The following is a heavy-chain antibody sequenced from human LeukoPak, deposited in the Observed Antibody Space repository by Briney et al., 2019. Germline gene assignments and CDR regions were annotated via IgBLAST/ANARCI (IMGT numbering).Heavy chain of an antibody. V-gene: IGHV1-18*01. CDR3: GRDQSYGSGSYQDY. CDR1: GYTFSSYG. J-gene: IGHJ4*02. CDR2: ISAYNGNT. Sequence: GASVKVSCKASGYTFSSYGISWVRQAPGQGLEWMGWISAYNGNTNYAQKVQGRVTMTTATSTSTAYMELRSLRSDDTAVYYCGRDQSYGSGSYQDYWGQGTLVTVSS. D-gene: IGHD3-10*01.